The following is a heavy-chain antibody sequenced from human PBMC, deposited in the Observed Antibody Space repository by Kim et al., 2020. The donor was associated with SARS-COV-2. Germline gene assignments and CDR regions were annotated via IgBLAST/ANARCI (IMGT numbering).Heavy chain of an antibody. CDR1: GFTVSRNC. J-gene: IGHJ4*02. CDR3: AREGVGCSVSFDY. CDR2: ICAGGNT. D-gene: IGHD1-26*01. Sequence: GGSLRLSCAASGFTVSRNCMSWIRQAPGKGLEWVAIICAGGNTYYSASVVESLIISRAKTKNTLFFQIINVRGDDTAVFFCAREGVGCSVSFDYRGQGT. V-gene: IGHV3-66*01.